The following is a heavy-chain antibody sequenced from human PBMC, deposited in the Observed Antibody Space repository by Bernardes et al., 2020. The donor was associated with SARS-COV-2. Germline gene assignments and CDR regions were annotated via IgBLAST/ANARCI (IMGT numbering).Heavy chain of an antibody. Sequence: GSLRLSCAASGFTFSSYGMSWVRQAPGKALEWVSTIGGSSGNKYYADSVKGRFTISRDSSKNTLCLQMNSLRADDTAVYYCAKRDSKAFDIWGQGTMVTVSS. CDR1: GFTFSSYG. CDR3: AKRDSKAFDI. V-gene: IGHV3-23*01. CDR2: IGGSSGNK. J-gene: IGHJ3*02.